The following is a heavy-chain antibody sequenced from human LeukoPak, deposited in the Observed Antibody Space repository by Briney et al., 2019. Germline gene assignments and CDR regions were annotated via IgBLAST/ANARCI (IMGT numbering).Heavy chain of an antibody. CDR2: IYYSGST. V-gene: IGHV4-61*01. CDR3: ARRYGDYVYFDY. CDR1: GYSISSGYY. J-gene: IGHJ4*02. D-gene: IGHD4-17*01. Sequence: PSETLSLTCAVSGYSISSGYYWGWIRQPPGKGLEWIGYIYYSGSTNYNPSLKSRVTISVDTSKNQFSLKLSSVTAADTAVYYCARRYGDYVYFDYWGQGTLVTVSS.